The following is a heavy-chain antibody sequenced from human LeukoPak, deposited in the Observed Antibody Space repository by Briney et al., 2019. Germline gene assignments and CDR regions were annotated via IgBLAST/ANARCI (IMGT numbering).Heavy chain of an antibody. J-gene: IGHJ4*02. CDR2: ISSSSSTI. D-gene: IGHD7-27*01. CDR1: GFTFSSYS. V-gene: IGHV3-48*01. CDR3: ANLGTLGY. Sequence: PGGSLRLSCAASGFTFSSYSMNWVRQAPGKGLEWVSYISSSSSTIYYADSVKGRFTISRDNAKNSLYLQMNSLRAEDTAVYYCANLGTLGYWGQGTLVTVSS.